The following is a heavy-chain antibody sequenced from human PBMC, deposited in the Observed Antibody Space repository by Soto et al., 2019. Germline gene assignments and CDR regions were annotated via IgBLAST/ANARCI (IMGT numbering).Heavy chain of an antibody. V-gene: IGHV3-23*01. D-gene: IGHD1-1*01. Sequence: TCRSLRLSCAASGFTFSRYALNCERQAPGAGLEWVSAISGGGGTTYDTDSVRGRFTISRDNSKNTLYLQMNSLRAEDTALYYCAKDQAIRTGTTRARFDCWGLGTLVTVSS. CDR3: AKDQAIRTGTTRARFDC. J-gene: IGHJ4*02. CDR1: GFTFSRYA. CDR2: ISGGGGTT.